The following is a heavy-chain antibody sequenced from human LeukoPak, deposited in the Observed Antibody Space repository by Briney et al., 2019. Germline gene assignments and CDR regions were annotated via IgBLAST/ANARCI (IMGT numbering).Heavy chain of an antibody. Sequence: GGSLRLSCAASGFTFSSYSMNWVRQAPGKGLEWVSSISSSSSHIYYADSVKGRFTISRDNAKNSLYLQMNSLRAEDTAVYYCARLPYGSGSNGYFDYWGQGTLVTVSS. CDR1: GFTFSSYS. J-gene: IGHJ4*02. CDR3: ARLPYGSGSNGYFDY. V-gene: IGHV3-21*01. CDR2: ISSSSSHI. D-gene: IGHD3-10*01.